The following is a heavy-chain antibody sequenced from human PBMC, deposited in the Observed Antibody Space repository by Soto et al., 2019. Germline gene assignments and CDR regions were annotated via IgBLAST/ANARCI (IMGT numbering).Heavy chain of an antibody. V-gene: IGHV1-69*13. D-gene: IGHD2-15*01. J-gene: IGHJ4*02. CDR2: IVPIFGTA. CDR1: GGTFSNSG. CDR3: AREGGTYSLDS. Sequence: SVKVSCKASGGTFSNSGISWVRQAPGQGLEWMGGIVPIFGTANYAQRFRGRATITAEESTNTAYLDLSSLRSGDTAVYYCAREGGTYSLDSWGQGTVVTGSA.